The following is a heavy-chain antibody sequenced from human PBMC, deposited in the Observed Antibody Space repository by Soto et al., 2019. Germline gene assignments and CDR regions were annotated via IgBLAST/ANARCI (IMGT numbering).Heavy chain of an antibody. CDR1: GFTFSSYW. D-gene: IGHD3-22*01. CDR2: IKQDGSER. V-gene: IGHV3-7*01. Sequence: GSLRLSCAASGFTFSSYWMSWVRQAPGKGLEWVANIKQDGSERHYVDSVKGRFTISRDNAENSLYLQMNSLRAEDTAIYYCTTDNFDYWGRGTLVTVSS. J-gene: IGHJ4*02. CDR3: TTDNFDY.